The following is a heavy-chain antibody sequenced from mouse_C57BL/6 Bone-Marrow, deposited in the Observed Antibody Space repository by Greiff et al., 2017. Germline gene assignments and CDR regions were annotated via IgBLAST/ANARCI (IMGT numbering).Heavy chain of an antibody. D-gene: IGHD2-13*01. CDR1: GFTFSDYY. CDR3: ARGSDYCYAMDY. J-gene: IGHJ4*01. Sequence: DVMLVESEGGLVQPGSSMKLSCTASGFTFSDYYMAWVRQVPEKGLEWVANINYDGSSTYYLDSLKSRFIISRDNAKNILYLQMGSLKSEDTATYYCARGSDYCYAMDYWGQGTSVTVSS. CDR2: INYDGSST. V-gene: IGHV5-16*01.